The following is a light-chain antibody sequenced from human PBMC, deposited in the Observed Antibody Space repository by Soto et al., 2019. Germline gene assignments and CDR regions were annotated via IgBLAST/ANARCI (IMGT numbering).Light chain of an antibody. V-gene: IGLV2-11*01. CDR1: SSDVGGYNH. Sequence: QSALTQPRSVSGSPGQSVTISCTGTSSDVGGYNHVSWYKQHPGKAPKLMISDVSKRPSGVPDRLSGSKSVNTASLTISGLQVEDEADYYCCSFSRSFTDYVFGSGTKLTVL. J-gene: IGLJ1*01. CDR3: CSFSRSFTDYV. CDR2: DVS.